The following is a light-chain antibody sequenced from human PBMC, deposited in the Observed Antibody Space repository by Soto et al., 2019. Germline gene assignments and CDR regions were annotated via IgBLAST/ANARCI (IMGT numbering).Light chain of an antibody. CDR3: QQLNSYPV. Sequence: EIVMTQSPATLSVSPGERATLSCRASQSVSSNLAWYQQKPGQAPRLLIYGASTRATGIPARFSGSGSGTEFTLTISSLQSEDFAVYYCQQLNSYPVFGGGTKVEIK. CDR1: QSVSSN. J-gene: IGKJ4*01. V-gene: IGKV3-15*01. CDR2: GAS.